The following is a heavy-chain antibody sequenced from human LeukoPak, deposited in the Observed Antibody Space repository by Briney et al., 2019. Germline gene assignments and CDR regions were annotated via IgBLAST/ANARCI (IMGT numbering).Heavy chain of an antibody. V-gene: IGHV1-46*03. CDR1: GYTFTSYY. D-gene: IGHD5-18*01. CDR3: ARGGYSYGYDY. J-gene: IGHJ4*02. CDR2: INPSGGST. Sequence: GASVKVSCKASGYTFTSYYMHWVRQAPGQGLEWMGIINPSGGSTSYAQKLQGRVTMTRDTSTSTVYMELSSLRSADTAVYYCARGGYSYGYDYWGQGTLVTVSS.